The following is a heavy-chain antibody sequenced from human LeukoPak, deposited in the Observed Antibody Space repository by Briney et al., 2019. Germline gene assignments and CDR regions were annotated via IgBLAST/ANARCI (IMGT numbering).Heavy chain of an antibody. CDR2: MIPILGIA. V-gene: IGHV1-69*02. CDR1: GGTFSSYT. D-gene: IGHD2-2*01. Sequence: SVKVSCKASGGTFSSYTISWVRQAPGQGLEWMGRMIPILGIANYAQKSQGRVTITADKSTSTAYMELSSLRSEDTAVYYCARVGHCSSTSCYDYWGQGTLVTVSS. J-gene: IGHJ4*02. CDR3: ARVGHCSSTSCYDY.